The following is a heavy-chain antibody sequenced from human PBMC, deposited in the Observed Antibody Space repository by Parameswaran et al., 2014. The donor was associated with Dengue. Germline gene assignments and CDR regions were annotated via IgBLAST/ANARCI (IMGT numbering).Heavy chain of an antibody. D-gene: IGHD2-2*01. CDR3: AREGDIVVVPAAKEEYYYYGMDV. Sequence: WIRQPHGRGWSGVSSISSSSSYIYYADSVKGRFTISRDNAKNSLYLQMNSLRAEDTAVYYCAREGDIVVVPAAKEEYYYYGMDVWGQGTTVTVSS. CDR2: ISSSSSYI. V-gene: IGHV3-21*01. J-gene: IGHJ6*02.